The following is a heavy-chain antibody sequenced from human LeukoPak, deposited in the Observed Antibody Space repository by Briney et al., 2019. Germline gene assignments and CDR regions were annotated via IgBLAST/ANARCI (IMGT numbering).Heavy chain of an antibody. D-gene: IGHD3-10*01. CDR2: ISTSGSA. CDR1: GDSISYNY. Sequence: SETLSLTCTVSGDSISYNYWSWIRQPAGKGLEWIGRISTSGSADYNPSLKSRVTMSVDTSKNQFSLQLNSVTAADTAVYYCARVVSATGGSGHVGFDPWGQGTLVTVSS. J-gene: IGHJ5*02. V-gene: IGHV4-4*07. CDR3: ARVVSATGGSGHVGFDP.